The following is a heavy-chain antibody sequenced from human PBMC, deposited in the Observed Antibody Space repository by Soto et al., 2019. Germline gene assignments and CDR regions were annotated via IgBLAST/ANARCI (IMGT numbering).Heavy chain of an antibody. CDR2: ISWNSGSI. CDR3: AKERNAAAGTYYYYGMDV. Sequence: PGGSLRLSCAASGFTFDDYAMHWVRQAPGKGLEWVSGISWNSGSIGYADSVKGRFTISRDNAKNSLYLQMNSLRAEDTALYYCAKERNAAAGTYYYYGMDVWGQGTTVTVSS. V-gene: IGHV3-9*01. J-gene: IGHJ6*02. CDR1: GFTFDDYA. D-gene: IGHD6-13*01.